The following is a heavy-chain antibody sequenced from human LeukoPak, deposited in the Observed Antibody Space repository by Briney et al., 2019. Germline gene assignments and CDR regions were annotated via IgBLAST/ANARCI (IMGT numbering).Heavy chain of an antibody. CDR3: ARLGGAFYYYYYMDV. D-gene: IGHD2-15*01. V-gene: IGHV4-39*01. CDR2: IYYSGTT. CDR1: GGSISSSSYY. J-gene: IGHJ6*03. Sequence: SETLSLTCTVSGGSISSSSYYWGWIRQPPGKGLEWIGSIYYSGTTYHNPSLKSRVTISVDTSKNQFSLKLSSVTAADTAVYYCARLGGAFYYYYYMDVWGKGTTVTISS.